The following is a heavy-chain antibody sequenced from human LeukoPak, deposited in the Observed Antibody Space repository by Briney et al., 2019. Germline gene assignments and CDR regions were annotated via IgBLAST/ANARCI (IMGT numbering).Heavy chain of an antibody. CDR3: ATKKPYYYDSSGYYSWAFDI. J-gene: IGHJ3*02. CDR1: GFTFSSYW. D-gene: IGHD3-22*01. Sequence: GGSLRLSCAASGFTFSSYWMSWVCQAPGKGLEWVANIKQDGSEKYYVDSVKGRFTISRDNAKNSLYLQMNSLRAEDTAVYYCATKKPYYYDSSGYYSWAFDIWGQGTMVTVSS. CDR2: IKQDGSEK. V-gene: IGHV3-7*01.